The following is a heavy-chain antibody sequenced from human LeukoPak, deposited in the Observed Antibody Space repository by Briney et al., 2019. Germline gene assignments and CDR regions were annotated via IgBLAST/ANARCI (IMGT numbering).Heavy chain of an antibody. J-gene: IGHJ6*03. CDR1: VDSISSSSYY. V-gene: IGHV4-39*01. CDR3: ARHHAHYFYYMAV. Sequence: SETLSLTCTVSVDSISSSSYYWGWIRQPPGKGLEWIGSIYYSGTTYYTPSLKSRVSISVDTSKNQFSLRLNSPTATDTAVYYCARHHAHYFYYMAVWGKGTTVIVSS. CDR2: IYYSGTT.